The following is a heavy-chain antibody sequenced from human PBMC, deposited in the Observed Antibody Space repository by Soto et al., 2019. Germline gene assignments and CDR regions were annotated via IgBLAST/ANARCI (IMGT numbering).Heavy chain of an antibody. CDR2: ISAYNGNT. CDR1: GYTFTSYG. V-gene: IGHV1-18*04. D-gene: IGHD3-22*01. J-gene: IGHJ6*02. CDR3: ARDNPSDYYDSSGYYYGYYYYGMDV. Sequence: ASVKVSCKASGYTFTSYGISWVRQAPGQGLEWMGWISAYNGNTNYAQKLQGRVTMTTDTSTSTAYMELRSLRSDDTAVYYCARDNPSDYYDSSGYYYGYYYYGMDVWGQGTTVTVSS.